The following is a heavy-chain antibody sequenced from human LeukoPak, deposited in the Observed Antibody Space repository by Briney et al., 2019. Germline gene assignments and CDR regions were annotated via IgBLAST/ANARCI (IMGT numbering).Heavy chain of an antibody. V-gene: IGHV3-74*01. D-gene: IGHD3-22*01. CDR3: ARDITMIVVSNWFDP. CDR1: GFTFSSYW. J-gene: IGHJ5*02. CDR2: INSDGSST. Sequence: PGGSLRLSCAASGFTFSSYWMHWVRHAPGKGLVWVSRINSDGSSTSYADSVKGRFTISRDNAKNTLYLQMNSLRAEDTAVYYCARDITMIVVSNWFDPWGQGTLVTVSS.